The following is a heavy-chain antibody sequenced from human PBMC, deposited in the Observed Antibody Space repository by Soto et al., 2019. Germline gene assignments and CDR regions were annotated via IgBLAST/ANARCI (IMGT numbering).Heavy chain of an antibody. D-gene: IGHD1-7*01. CDR1: GGSFTSNNW. CDR3: ARRDPGTSVDY. CDR2: IYRTGST. Sequence: SETLSLTCAVAGGSFTSNNWWTWVRQPPGQGLEWFGEIYRTGSTNYNPSLKSRVTISLYKSENQFSLKVTSLTAADTAVYYCARRDPGTSVDYWGQGTLVTVSS. V-gene: IGHV4-4*02. J-gene: IGHJ4*02.